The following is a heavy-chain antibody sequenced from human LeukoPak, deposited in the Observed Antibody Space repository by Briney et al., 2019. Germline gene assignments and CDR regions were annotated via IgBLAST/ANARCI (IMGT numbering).Heavy chain of an antibody. CDR3: ARAPNWDRPFDN. V-gene: IGHV4-31*03. D-gene: IGHD7-27*01. J-gene: IGHJ4*02. CDR1: GGSISSGGYY. CDR2: IYYSGST. Sequence: PSETLSLTCTVSGGSISSGGYYWSWIRQHPGKGLEWIGYIYYSGSTYYNPSLKSRVTISLDTSRNQVSLRLSSVTAADTAVYYCARAPNWDRPFDNWGQGTLVTVSS.